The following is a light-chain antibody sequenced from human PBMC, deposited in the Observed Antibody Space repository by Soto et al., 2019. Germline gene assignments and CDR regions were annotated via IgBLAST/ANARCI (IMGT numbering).Light chain of an antibody. CDR1: QSISSW. CDR2: KAS. J-gene: IGKJ1*01. V-gene: IGKV1-5*03. CDR3: HQYNSYLWT. Sequence: DIQMTQSPSTLSASVGDRVTITCRASQSISSWLAWYQQKPGKAPKLLIYKASSLESGVPSRFSGSGSWTEFTLTISSLQSDDFATYYCHQYNSYLWTFGQGTKVEIK.